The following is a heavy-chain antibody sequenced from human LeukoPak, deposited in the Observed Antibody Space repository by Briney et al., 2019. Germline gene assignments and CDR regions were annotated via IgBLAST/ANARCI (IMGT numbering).Heavy chain of an antibody. CDR2: FDPEDGET. CDR1: GYTLTELS. D-gene: IGHD3-22*01. J-gene: IGHJ4*02. V-gene: IGHV1-24*01. CDR3: ATMTAITYYYDSSGYVY. Sequence: ASVKVSCKVSGYTLTELSMHWVRQAPGKGLEWMGGFDPEDGETIYAQKFQGRVTMTEDTSTDTAYMELSSLRSEDTAAYYCATMTAITYYYDSSGYVYWGQGTLVTVSS.